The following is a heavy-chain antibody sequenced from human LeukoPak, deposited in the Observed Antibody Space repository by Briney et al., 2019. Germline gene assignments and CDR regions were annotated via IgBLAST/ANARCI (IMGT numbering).Heavy chain of an antibody. V-gene: IGHV3-30*18. Sequence: GRSLRFSCAASGFTFSSSDIHWVRQAPGKGLEWVAFISYDGSDKYYAESVKGRFTVSRDNSKHTLYLQMNSLRVEDTAVYYCAKDRGWCFEYWGQGTLVTVSS. CDR3: AKDRGWCFEY. D-gene: IGHD6-19*01. J-gene: IGHJ4*02. CDR2: ISYDGSDK. CDR1: GFTFSSSD.